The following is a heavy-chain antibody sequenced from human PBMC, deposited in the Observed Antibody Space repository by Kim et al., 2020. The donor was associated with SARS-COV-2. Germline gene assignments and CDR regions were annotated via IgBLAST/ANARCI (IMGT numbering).Heavy chain of an antibody. J-gene: IGHJ1*01. CDR2: IESDGSGT. CDR1: GFTFSSYW. Sequence: GGSLRLSCAASGFTFSSYWMSWVRQVPGKGLVWVSGIESDGSGTSYADSVKGRFTISRDNAKNTLYLQMNSLRAEDTAVYYCARGMSLGLWGQGTLVTVSS. V-gene: IGHV3-74*01. CDR3: ARGMSLGL.